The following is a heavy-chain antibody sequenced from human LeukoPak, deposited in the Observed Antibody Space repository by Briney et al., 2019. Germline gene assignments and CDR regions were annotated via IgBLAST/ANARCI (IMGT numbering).Heavy chain of an antibody. D-gene: IGHD2-2*01. CDR2: IYYTGST. Sequence: SETLSLTCTVSGGSISRDYWSWIRQPPGKGLEWIRYIYYTGSTNYNPSLKSRVTISVDTSKNQFSLKLSSVTAADTAVYYCARHGNIVVLPATSKAFDIWGQGTMVTVSS. J-gene: IGHJ3*02. CDR1: GGSISRDY. CDR3: ARHGNIVVLPATSKAFDI. V-gene: IGHV4-59*08.